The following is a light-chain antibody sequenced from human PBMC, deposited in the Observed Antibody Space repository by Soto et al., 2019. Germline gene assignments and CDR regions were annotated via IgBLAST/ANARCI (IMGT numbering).Light chain of an antibody. CDR1: QGISSY. CDR3: QQYNSYSRT. V-gene: IGKV1-9*01. J-gene: IGKJ1*01. CDR2: AAS. Sequence: IQMTQSPSTLSASVGDRVTITCRASQGISSYLAWYQQKPGKAPKLLIYAASTLQSGVPSRLSGSGSGTEFTLTISSLQPDDFATYYCQQYNSYSRTFGQGTKVDIK.